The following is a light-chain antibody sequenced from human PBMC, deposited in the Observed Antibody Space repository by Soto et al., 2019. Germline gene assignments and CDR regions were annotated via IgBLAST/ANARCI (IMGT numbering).Light chain of an antibody. CDR1: QSVSNNY. CDR2: GSS. CDR3: QQYGSSPPYT. J-gene: IGKJ2*01. Sequence: EVVLTQSPGTLSLSPGERATLSCRASQSVSNNYLAWYQQKPGQSPKLLIFGSSDRATGIPDRFSGSGSGTDFTLTISSREPEDFAVYYCQQYGSSPPYTFGQGTNLEIK. V-gene: IGKV3-20*01.